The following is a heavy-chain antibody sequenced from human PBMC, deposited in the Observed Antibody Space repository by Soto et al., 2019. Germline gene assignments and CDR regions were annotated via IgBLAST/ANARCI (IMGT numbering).Heavy chain of an antibody. Sequence: QVQLVQSGAEVQKPGSSVKVSCKASGGTFSSYAISWVRQAPGQGLEWMGGIIPIFGTANYAQKFQGRVTITADESTSTAYMERSSLRSEDTAVYYCAREAVVVAAHRSGGNPFDIWGQGTMVTVSS. CDR2: IIPIFGTA. CDR1: GGTFSSYA. J-gene: IGHJ3*02. V-gene: IGHV1-69*01. CDR3: AREAVVVAAHRSGGNPFDI. D-gene: IGHD2-15*01.